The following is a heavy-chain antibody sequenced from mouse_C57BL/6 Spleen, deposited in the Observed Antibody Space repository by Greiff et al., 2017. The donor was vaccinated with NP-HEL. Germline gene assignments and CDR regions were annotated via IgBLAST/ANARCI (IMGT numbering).Heavy chain of an antibody. CDR1: GYSFTGYY. D-gene: IGHD2-1*01. Sequence: VQLQQSGPELVKPGASVKISCKASGYSFTGYYMNWVKQSPEKSLEWIGEINPSTGGTTYNQKFKAKATLTVDKSSSTAYMQLKSLTSEDSAVYYCARRGNWSFDDWGQGTTLTVSS. CDR2: INPSTGGT. J-gene: IGHJ2*01. V-gene: IGHV1-42*01. CDR3: ARRGNWSFDD.